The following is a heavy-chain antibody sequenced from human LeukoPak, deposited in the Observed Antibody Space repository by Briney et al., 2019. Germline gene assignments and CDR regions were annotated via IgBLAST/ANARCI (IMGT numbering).Heavy chain of an antibody. V-gene: IGHV4-59*01. CDR3: ARSSGWYQPFDY. D-gene: IGHD6-19*01. J-gene: IGHJ4*02. CDR2: IYYSGST. Sequence: PSETLSLTCTVSGGSISSYYWSWIRQPPGKGLEWIGYIYYSGSTNYNPSLKSRVTISVDTSKNQFSLKLSSVTAADTAVYYCARSSGWYQPFDYWGQGTVVTVSS. CDR1: GGSISSYY.